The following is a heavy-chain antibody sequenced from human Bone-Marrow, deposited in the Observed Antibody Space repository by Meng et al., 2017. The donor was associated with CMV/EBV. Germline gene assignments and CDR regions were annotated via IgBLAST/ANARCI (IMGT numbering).Heavy chain of an antibody. D-gene: IGHD3-3*01. J-gene: IGHJ4*02. CDR3: ARGGGGYDFWSGYYFDY. V-gene: IGHV3-30-3*01. CDR1: GFTFSSYA. Sequence: GGSLRLSCAASGFTFSSYAMHWVRQAPGKGLEWVAVISYDGSNKYYADSVKGRFTISRDNSKTTLYLQMNSLRAEDTAVYYCARGGGGYDFWSGYYFDYWGQGTLVTVSS. CDR2: ISYDGSNK.